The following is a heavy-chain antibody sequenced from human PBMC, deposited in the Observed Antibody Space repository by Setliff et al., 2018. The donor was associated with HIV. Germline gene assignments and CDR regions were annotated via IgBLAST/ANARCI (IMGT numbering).Heavy chain of an antibody. D-gene: IGHD3-3*01. CDR1: GFTFSGSA. CDR3: ATEGGHDFWSGDYWYFDV. V-gene: IGHV3-73*01. J-gene: IGHJ6*04. CDR2: IRSKANSYAT. Sequence: GGSLRLSCAASGFTFSGSAMHWVRQASGKGLEWVGRIRSKANSYATAYAASVKGRFTISGDDSKKTAYLQMNSLKTEDTAMYYCATEGGHDFWSGDYWYFDVWGKGTTVTVSS.